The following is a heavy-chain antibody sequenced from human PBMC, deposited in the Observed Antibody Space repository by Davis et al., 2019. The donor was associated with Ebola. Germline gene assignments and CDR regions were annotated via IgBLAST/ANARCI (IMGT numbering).Heavy chain of an antibody. D-gene: IGHD6-19*01. CDR3: ARHRSRGQAVADY. CDR2: IYYSGST. V-gene: IGHV4-39*01. J-gene: IGHJ4*02. Sequence: SESLSLTCPLSAASISSSSSYWAWIRQPPGKGLEWTGSIYYSGSTYYNPSLKSRVTISVDTSKNQFSLKLSSVTAADTALYYCARHRSRGQAVADYWGQGTLVTVSS. CDR1: AASISSSSSY.